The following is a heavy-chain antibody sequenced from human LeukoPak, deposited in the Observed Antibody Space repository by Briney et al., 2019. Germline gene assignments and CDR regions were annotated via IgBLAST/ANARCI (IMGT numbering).Heavy chain of an antibody. CDR1: GFTVSSNY. CDR3: ARDLGLHYFDY. D-gene: IGHD3/OR15-3a*01. Sequence: PGGSLRLSCAASGFTVSSNYMSWVRQAPGKGLEWVSVIYSGGSTYYADSVKGRFTISRDNSKNTPYLQMNSLRAEDTAVYYCARDLGLHYFDYWGQGTLVTVSS. CDR2: IYSGGST. V-gene: IGHV3-66*01. J-gene: IGHJ4*02.